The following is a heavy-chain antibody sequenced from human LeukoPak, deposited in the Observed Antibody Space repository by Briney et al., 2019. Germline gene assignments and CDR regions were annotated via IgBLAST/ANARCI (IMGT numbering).Heavy chain of an antibody. Sequence: GGSLRLSCAASGFTFSSYGMHWVRQAPGKGLEWVAFIRYDGSNKYYADSVKGRFTISRDNSKNTLYLQMNSLRAEDTAVYYCAKDFSYGSGSYFAFDIWGQGTMVTVSS. CDR3: AKDFSYGSGSYFAFDI. D-gene: IGHD3-10*01. CDR2: IRYDGSNK. CDR1: GFTFSSYG. J-gene: IGHJ3*02. V-gene: IGHV3-30*02.